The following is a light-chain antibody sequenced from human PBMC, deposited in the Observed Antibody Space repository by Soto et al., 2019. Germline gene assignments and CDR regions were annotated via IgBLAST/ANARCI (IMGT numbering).Light chain of an antibody. Sequence: EIVLTQSPGTLSLFPGERATLSCRATQSVNSDYLAWYQQKPGQAPRLLIYMASRRATGIPDRFSGSGSGTDFTLTINRLEPEDFAVYYCQQYGTSPWTFGQGTKVENK. CDR3: QQYGTSPWT. J-gene: IGKJ1*01. CDR1: QSVNSDY. CDR2: MAS. V-gene: IGKV3-20*01.